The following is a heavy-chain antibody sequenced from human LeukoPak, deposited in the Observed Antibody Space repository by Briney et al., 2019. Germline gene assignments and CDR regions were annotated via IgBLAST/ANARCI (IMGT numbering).Heavy chain of an antibody. CDR2: ISSSGSTI. CDR3: ARDSSGWYHWFDP. J-gene: IGHJ5*02. CDR1: GFTFSK. D-gene: IGHD6-13*01. V-gene: IGHV3-48*03. Sequence: PGGSLRLSCAASGFTFSKMSWVRQAPGKGLEWVSHISSSGSTIYYADSVKGRFTISRDNAKNSLYLQMNSLRVEDTAVYYCARDSSGWYHWFDPWGQGTLVTVSS.